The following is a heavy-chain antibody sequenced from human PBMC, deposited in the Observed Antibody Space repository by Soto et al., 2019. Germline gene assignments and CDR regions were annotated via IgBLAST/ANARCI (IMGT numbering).Heavy chain of an antibody. V-gene: IGHV3-30*04. CDR1: GFTFSTYA. Sequence: QVQLVESGGGVVQPGRSLRLSCAASGFTFSTYAMHWVRQAPGKGLESVAVISYDGSNKYYADSVKGRFTISRDNSKNTPYLQMDSLRAEDTAVYYCARDLRNGWYFDLWGRGTLVTVSS. CDR3: ARDLRNGWYFDL. CDR2: ISYDGSNK. J-gene: IGHJ2*01.